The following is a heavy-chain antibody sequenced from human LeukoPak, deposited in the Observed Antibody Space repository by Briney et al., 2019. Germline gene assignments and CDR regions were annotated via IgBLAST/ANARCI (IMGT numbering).Heavy chain of an antibody. J-gene: IGHJ6*03. V-gene: IGHV1-69*05. CDR2: GIPIFGTA. D-gene: IGHD2-2*02. Sequence: ASVKVSCKASGGTFSSYAISWVRQAPGQGLEWMGGGIPIFGTANYEQKFQGRVTITTDESTSTAYMELSSLRSEDTAVYYCASRNIVVVPAAIQEIYYYYYYMDVWGKGTTVTVSS. CDR1: GGTFSSYA. CDR3: ASRNIVVVPAAIQEIYYYYYYMDV.